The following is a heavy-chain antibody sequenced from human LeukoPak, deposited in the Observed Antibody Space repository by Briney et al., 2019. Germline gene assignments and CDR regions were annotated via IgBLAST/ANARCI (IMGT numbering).Heavy chain of an antibody. V-gene: IGHV1-18*01. Sequence: ASVKVSCKASGYTFTSYGISWVRQAPGQGLEWMGWISAYNGNTNYAQKLQGRVTMTTDTSTSTAYMELRSLRSDDTAVYYCARDHYYGSGNWDDAFDIWGQGTMVTVSS. CDR3: ARDHYYGSGNWDDAFDI. D-gene: IGHD3-10*01. J-gene: IGHJ3*02. CDR1: GYTFTSYG. CDR2: ISAYNGNT.